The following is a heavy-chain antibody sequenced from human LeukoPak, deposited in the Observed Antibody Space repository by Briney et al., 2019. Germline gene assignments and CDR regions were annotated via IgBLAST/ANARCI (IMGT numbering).Heavy chain of an antibody. CDR3: ARRASIAAANWFDP. Sequence: IPSETLSLACTVSGDSISSSSYYWGWIRQPPGKGLEWIGSIYYSGSTYYNPSLKSRVTISVDTSKNQFSLKLSSVTAADTAVYYCARRASIAAANWFDPWGQGTLVTVSS. D-gene: IGHD6-13*01. J-gene: IGHJ5*02. CDR2: IYYSGST. V-gene: IGHV4-39*01. CDR1: GDSISSSSYY.